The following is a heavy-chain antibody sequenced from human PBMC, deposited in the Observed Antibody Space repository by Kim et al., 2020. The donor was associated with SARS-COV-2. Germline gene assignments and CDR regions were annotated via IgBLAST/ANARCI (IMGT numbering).Heavy chain of an antibody. D-gene: IGHD3-10*01. Sequence: SPSLPGQVTISADKSISTAYVQWSSLKASDTAMYYCARTGFSRATGTFDIWGQGTMVTVSS. J-gene: IGHJ3*02. V-gene: IGHV5-51*01. CDR3: ARTGFSRATGTFDI.